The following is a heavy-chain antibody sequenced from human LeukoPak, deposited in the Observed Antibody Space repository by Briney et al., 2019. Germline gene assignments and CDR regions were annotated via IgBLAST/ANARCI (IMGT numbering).Heavy chain of an antibody. D-gene: IGHD3-22*01. CDR3: ARGGPAPHRITLIVVASSTDAFDI. Sequence: GASVKVSCKTSGYIFASYGISWVRQAPGQGLEWMGWTSVYSGNTYYGKKFQGRVTMTTDTSTSTGYMELRSLRSDDTAVYYCARGGPAPHRITLIVVASSTDAFDIWGQGTMVTVSS. V-gene: IGHV1-18*01. CDR2: TSVYSGNT. CDR1: GYIFASYG. J-gene: IGHJ3*02.